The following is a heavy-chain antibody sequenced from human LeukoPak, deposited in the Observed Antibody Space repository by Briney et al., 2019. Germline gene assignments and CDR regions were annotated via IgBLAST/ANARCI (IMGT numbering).Heavy chain of an antibody. CDR1: GFMFNSYG. D-gene: IGHD3-10*01. Sequence: PGGSLRLSCAASGFMFNSYGMHWVRQAPGKGLQWVAVLSADGSNEYYADSVKGRFTISRDNSKNTLYLQMNSLRAEDTAVYYCAKQVDYGSGSRLTNWGQGTLVTDSS. CDR2: LSADGSNE. CDR3: AKQVDYGSGSRLTN. V-gene: IGHV3-33*05. J-gene: IGHJ4*02.